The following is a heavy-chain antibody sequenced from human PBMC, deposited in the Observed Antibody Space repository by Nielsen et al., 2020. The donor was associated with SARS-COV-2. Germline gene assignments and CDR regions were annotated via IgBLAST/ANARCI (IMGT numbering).Heavy chain of an antibody. Sequence: GGSLRLSCTASGFIFRSYTMNWVRQAPGKGLEWVSSISATSSSIYYVDSVEGRFTISRDNAKNSLYLQMNSLRAEDTAVYYCARSRGARLRYFDWLGRDAFDIWGQGTMVTVSS. CDR2: ISATSSSI. V-gene: IGHV3-21*04. J-gene: IGHJ3*02. D-gene: IGHD3-9*01. CDR3: ARSRGARLRYFDWLGRDAFDI. CDR1: GFIFRSYT.